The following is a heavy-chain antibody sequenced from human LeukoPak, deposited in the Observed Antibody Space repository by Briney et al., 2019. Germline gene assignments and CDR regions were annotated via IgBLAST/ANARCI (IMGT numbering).Heavy chain of an antibody. J-gene: IGHJ6*02. V-gene: IGHV1-18*01. CDR1: GYTFTSYG. CDR3: AREGRYDILTSLYYYYGMDV. Sequence: ASVKVSCKASGYTFTSYGISWVRQAPGQGLEWMGWISAYNGNTNYAQKLQGRVTMTTDTSTSTAYMELRSLRSDDTAVYYCAREGRYDILTSLYYYYGMDVWGQGTTVTVSS. CDR2: ISAYNGNT. D-gene: IGHD3-9*01.